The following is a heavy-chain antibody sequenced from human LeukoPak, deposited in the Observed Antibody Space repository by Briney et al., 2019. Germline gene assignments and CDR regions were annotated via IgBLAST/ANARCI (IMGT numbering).Heavy chain of an antibody. CDR2: ISYDGSNK. CDR1: GFTFSSYA. D-gene: IGHD2-2*01. CDR3: ARGHASDYYYYYMDV. J-gene: IGHJ6*03. V-gene: IGHV3-30-3*01. Sequence: GGSLRLSCAASGFTFSSYAMHWVRQAPGKGLEWVAVISYDGSNKYYADSVKGRFTISRDNSKNTLYLQMNSLRAEDTAVYYCARGHASDYYYYYMDVWGKGTTVTVSS.